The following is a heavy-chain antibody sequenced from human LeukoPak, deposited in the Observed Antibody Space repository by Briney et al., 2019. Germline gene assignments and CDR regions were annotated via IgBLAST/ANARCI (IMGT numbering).Heavy chain of an antibody. CDR2: IDWDDDK. D-gene: IGHD4-17*01. Sequence: SGPTLVNPTQTLTPTCTFSGFSLSTSGMCVSWIRQPPGKALEWLARIDWDDDKYYSTSLKTRLTISKDTSKNQVVLTMTNMDPVDTATYYCARGMTTVTYVAFDIWGQGTMVTVSS. CDR1: GFSLSTSGMC. CDR3: ARGMTTVTYVAFDI. J-gene: IGHJ3*02. V-gene: IGHV2-70*11.